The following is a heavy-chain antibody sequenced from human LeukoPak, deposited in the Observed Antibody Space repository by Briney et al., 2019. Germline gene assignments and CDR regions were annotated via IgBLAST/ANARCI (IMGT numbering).Heavy chain of an antibody. V-gene: IGHV1-69*05. J-gene: IGHJ5*02. CDR2: ITPLFGTA. CDR1: GGTFNNSA. CDR3: ARDVHGDYGSGWFDP. D-gene: IGHD4-17*01. Sequence: VASVKVSCKTSGGTFNNSAISWVRQAPGQGLEWLGGITPLFGTAGYAQKFQGRVTITKDESTRTAYLELTSLTSDDTAVYYCARDVHGDYGSGWFDPWGQGTLVSVSS.